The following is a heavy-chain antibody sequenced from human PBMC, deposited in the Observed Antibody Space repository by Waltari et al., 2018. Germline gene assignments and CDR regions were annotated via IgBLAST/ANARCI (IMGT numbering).Heavy chain of an antibody. J-gene: IGHJ4*02. D-gene: IGHD2-15*01. CDR3: ASYCSGGSCLDHIDY. Sequence: QVQLQESGPGLVKPSQTLSLTCTVSGGSISSGSYYWSWIRQPAGKGLEWIGRIYTSGSTNSSPALQSGCTISVDTSKNQFSLKLSSVTAADTAVYYCASYCSGGSCLDHIDYWGQGTLVTVSS. V-gene: IGHV4-61*02. CDR1: GGSISSGSYY. CDR2: IYTSGST.